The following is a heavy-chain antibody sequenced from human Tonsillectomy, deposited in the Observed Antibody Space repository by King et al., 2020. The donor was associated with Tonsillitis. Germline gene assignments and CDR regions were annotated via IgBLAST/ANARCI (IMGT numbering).Heavy chain of an antibody. V-gene: IGHV4-59*01. D-gene: IGHD6-13*01. CDR3: ARGGTAGRSSWESYYSYGMDV. J-gene: IGHJ6*02. Sequence: LQLQESGPGLVKPSETLSLTCTVSGGSISNYYWSWIRQPPGKGLEWIGYIYYSGSANYNPSLKSRVTISVDTSKNQFSLKLTSVTAADTAGYYCARGGTAGRSSWESYYSYGMDVWGPGTTVTVSS. CDR2: IYYSGSA. CDR1: GGSISNYY.